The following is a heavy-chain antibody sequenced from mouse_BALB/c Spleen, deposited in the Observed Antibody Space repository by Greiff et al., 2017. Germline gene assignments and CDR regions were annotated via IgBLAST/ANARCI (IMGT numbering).Heavy chain of an antibody. V-gene: IGHV5-17*02. D-gene: IGHD1-1*01. CDR3: AREFTTGYFDY. J-gene: IGHJ2*01. CDR2: ISSGSSTI. Sequence: EVKVVESGGGLVQPGGSRKLSCAASGFTFSSFGMHWVRQAPEKGLEWVAYISSGSSTIYYADTVKGRFTISRDNPKNTLFLQMTSLRSEDTAMYYCAREFTTGYFDYWGQGTTLTVSS. CDR1: GFTFSSFG.